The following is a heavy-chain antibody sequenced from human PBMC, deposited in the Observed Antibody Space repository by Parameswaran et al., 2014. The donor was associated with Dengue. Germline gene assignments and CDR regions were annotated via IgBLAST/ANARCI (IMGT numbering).Heavy chain of an antibody. V-gene: IGHV1-8*01. J-gene: IGHJ6*03. CDR3: ARAVTGYSSSWYHYYYYMDV. D-gene: IGHD6-13*01. Sequence: WVRQAPGQGLEWMGWMNPNSGNTGYAQKFQGRVTMTRNTSISTAYMELSSLRSEDTAVYYCARAVTGYSSSWYHYYYYMDVWGKGTTVTVSS. CDR2: MNPNSGNT.